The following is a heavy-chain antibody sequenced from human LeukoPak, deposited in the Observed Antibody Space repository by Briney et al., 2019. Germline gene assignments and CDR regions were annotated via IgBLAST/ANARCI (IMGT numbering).Heavy chain of an antibody. V-gene: IGHV4-39*01. J-gene: IGHJ4*02. Sequence: SETLCLTCTVSSGSISNNDYFWGCIPQPPGKGLEWIGNVDSNGRTHYNPSLMRRVTTYGYNSKNQFSQKLPSVTVADKGVYYCARLGVSLAHLEGSFPDNWGEGVLVTVSS. CDR2: VDSNGRT. CDR1: SGSISNNDYF. D-gene: IGHD3-10*01. CDR3: ARLGVSLAHLEGSFPDN.